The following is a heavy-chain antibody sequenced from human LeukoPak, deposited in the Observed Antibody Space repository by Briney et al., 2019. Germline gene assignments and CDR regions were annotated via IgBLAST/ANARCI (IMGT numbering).Heavy chain of an antibody. Sequence: GGSLRLSCAASGFTFSNYAMSWVRQAPGKGLEWVSSITGTGGSTYYADSVKGRFTISRDNSKNTLYLQMNSLRAEDTAVYYCARVDNWNDDGFDPWGQGTLVTVSS. D-gene: IGHD1-20*01. J-gene: IGHJ5*02. CDR2: ITGTGGST. CDR1: GFTFSNYA. V-gene: IGHV3-23*01. CDR3: ARVDNWNDDGFDP.